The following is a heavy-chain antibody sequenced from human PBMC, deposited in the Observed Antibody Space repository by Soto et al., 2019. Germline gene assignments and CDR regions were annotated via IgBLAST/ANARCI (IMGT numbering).Heavy chain of an antibody. CDR1: GGSISSGDYY. CDR3: ARADYDILTGPLTLY. Sequence: SETLSLTCTVSGGSISSGDYYWSWIRQPPGKGLEWIGYIYYSGSTYYNPSLKSRVTISVDTSKNQFSLKLSSVTAADTAVYYCARADYDILTGPLTLYWGQGTLVTVSS. V-gene: IGHV4-30-4*01. J-gene: IGHJ4*02. D-gene: IGHD3-9*01. CDR2: IYYSGST.